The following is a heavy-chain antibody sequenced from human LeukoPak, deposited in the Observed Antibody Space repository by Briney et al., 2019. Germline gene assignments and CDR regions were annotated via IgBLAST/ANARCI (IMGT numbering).Heavy chain of an antibody. V-gene: IGHV3-30-3*01. CDR1: GFTFSSYA. CDR3: AREWGYSYGTYAFDI. J-gene: IGHJ3*02. Sequence: GGFLRLSCAASGFTFSSYAMHWVRQAPGKGLEWVAVISYDGSNKYYADSVKGRFTISRDNSENTLYLQMNSLRAEDTAVYYCAREWGYSYGTYAFDIWGQGTMVTVSS. D-gene: IGHD5-18*01. CDR2: ISYDGSNK.